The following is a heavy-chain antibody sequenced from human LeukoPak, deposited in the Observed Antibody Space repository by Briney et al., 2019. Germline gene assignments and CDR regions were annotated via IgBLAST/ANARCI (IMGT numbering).Heavy chain of an antibody. V-gene: IGHV1-2*02. CDR2: INPNSGGT. Sequence: ASVKVSCKASGYTFTGYYMHWVRQAPGQGLEWMRWINPNSGGTNYAQKFQGRVTMTRDTSISTAYMELSRLRSDDTAVYYCARVYYYGSGSYYGGDYWGQGTLVTVSS. D-gene: IGHD3-10*01. CDR3: ARVYYYGSGSYYGGDY. J-gene: IGHJ4*02. CDR1: GYTFTGYY.